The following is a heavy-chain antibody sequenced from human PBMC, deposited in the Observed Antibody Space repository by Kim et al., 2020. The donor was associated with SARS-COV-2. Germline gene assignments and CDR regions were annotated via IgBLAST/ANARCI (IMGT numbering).Heavy chain of an antibody. V-gene: IGHV2-70*01. CDR2: IDWDDDK. J-gene: IGHJ4*02. CDR3: ARVSKGGYDSEIDY. D-gene: IGHD5-12*01. Sequence: SGPTLVNPTQTLTLTCTFSGFSLRTSGMGVSWIRQPPGKALEWLALIDWDDDKYYSTSLKTRLTISKDTSKNQVVLTMTNMDPVDTATYYCARVSKGGYDSEIDYWGQGALVTVS. CDR1: GFSLRTSGMG.